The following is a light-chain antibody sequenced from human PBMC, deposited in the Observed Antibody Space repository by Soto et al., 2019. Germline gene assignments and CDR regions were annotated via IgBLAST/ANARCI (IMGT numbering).Light chain of an antibody. Sequence: DIQMTQSPSSLSASVGDRVTITCRASQSISTYLNWYQQKPGKAPKLLISAASSLQSGVPSRFSGSGSGTDFTLTISSLQPEDVATYYCQQSYSIPPYTFGPGTKVDLK. CDR1: QSISTY. J-gene: IGKJ3*01. CDR3: QQSYSIPPYT. V-gene: IGKV1-39*01. CDR2: AAS.